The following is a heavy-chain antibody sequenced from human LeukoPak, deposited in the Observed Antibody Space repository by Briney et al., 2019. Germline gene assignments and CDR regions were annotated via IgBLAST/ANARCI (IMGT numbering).Heavy chain of an antibody. J-gene: IGHJ4*02. CDR2: IYPGDSDT. CDR3: ARRKYCSSTSCYGDFDY. CDR1: GYSFTSYW. Sequence: GESLKISCEGSGYSFTSYWIGWVRQMPGKGLEWMGIIYPGDSDTRYSPSFQGQVTISADKSISTAYLQWSSLKASDTAMYYCARRKYCSSTSCYGDFDYWGQGTLVTVSS. D-gene: IGHD2-2*01. V-gene: IGHV5-51*01.